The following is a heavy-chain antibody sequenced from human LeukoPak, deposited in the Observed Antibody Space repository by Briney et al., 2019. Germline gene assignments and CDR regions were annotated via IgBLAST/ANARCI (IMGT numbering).Heavy chain of an antibody. D-gene: IGHD3-10*01. CDR3: ATRLWFGELLPFDY. J-gene: IGHJ4*02. CDR2: IYYSGST. Sequence: PSETLSLTCTVSGGSISSYYWSWIRQPPGKGLEWIGYIYYSGSTNYNPSLKSRVTISVDTSKNQFSLKLSSVTAADTAVYYCATRLWFGELLPFDYWGQGTLVTVSS. CDR1: GGSISSYY. V-gene: IGHV4-59*01.